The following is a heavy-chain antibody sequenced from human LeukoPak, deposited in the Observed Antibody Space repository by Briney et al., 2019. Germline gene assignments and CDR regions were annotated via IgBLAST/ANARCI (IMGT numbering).Heavy chain of an antibody. CDR2: IYPGDSDT. CDR3: ARIMTPVTPRYFDY. CDR1: GYSFTSYW. D-gene: IGHD4-17*01. J-gene: IGHJ4*02. Sequence: KRGESLKISCKGSGYSFTSYWIGWVRQMPGKGLEWMGIIYPGDSDTRYSPSFQGQVTISADKSISTAYLQWGSLKASDTAMYYCARIMTPVTPRYFDYWGQGTLVTVSS. V-gene: IGHV5-51*01.